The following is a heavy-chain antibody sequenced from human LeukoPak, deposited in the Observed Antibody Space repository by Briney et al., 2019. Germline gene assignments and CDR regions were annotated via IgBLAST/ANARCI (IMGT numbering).Heavy chain of an antibody. CDR1: GFTSSGSA. J-gene: IGHJ5*02. CDR2: IDKKDNLYAT. Sequence: GGSLRLSCAASGFTSSGSAVHWVRQSSGKGLEWVGHIDKKDNLYATAYAESVKGRFTISRDDSKDTAFLHMDSLKTEDTALYYCTRDRGTYNWFDPWGQGTLVTVSS. V-gene: IGHV3-73*01. D-gene: IGHD2-15*01. CDR3: TRDRGTYNWFDP.